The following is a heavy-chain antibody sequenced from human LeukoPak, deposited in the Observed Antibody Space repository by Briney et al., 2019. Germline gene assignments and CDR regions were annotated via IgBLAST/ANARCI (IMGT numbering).Heavy chain of an antibody. J-gene: IGHJ4*02. D-gene: IGHD3-10*01. CDR1: GYTFTSYY. V-gene: IGHV1-46*03. CDR3: ACRSGSYIQDDY. CDR2: INPSGGST. Sequence: ASVKVSCKASGYTFTSYYMHWVRQAPGQGLEWMGMINPSGGSTSYAQKFQGRVTMTRDTSTSTVYMELSSLRSEDTAVYYCACRSGSYIQDDYWGQGTLVTVSS.